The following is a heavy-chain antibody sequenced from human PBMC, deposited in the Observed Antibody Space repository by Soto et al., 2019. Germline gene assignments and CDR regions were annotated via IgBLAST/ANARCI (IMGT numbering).Heavy chain of an antibody. J-gene: IGHJ6*02. Sequence: EVQLVESGGGLVQPGGSLRLSCAVSGFTYGAYEMNWVRQAPGKGLEWVAYISSSGSIRYYADSVQGRFTISRDNANISLYLQMNSLRAEDTAVYYCARDLRTLDRGVTYGMDVWGQGTTVTVSS. CDR2: ISSSGSIR. CDR3: ARDLRTLDRGVTYGMDV. CDR1: GFTYGAYE. D-gene: IGHD3-10*01. V-gene: IGHV3-48*03.